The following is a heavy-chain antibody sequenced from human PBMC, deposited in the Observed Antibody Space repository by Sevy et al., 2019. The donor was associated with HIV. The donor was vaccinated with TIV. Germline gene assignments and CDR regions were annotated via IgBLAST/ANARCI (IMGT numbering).Heavy chain of an antibody. D-gene: IGHD3-10*01. Sequence: GGSLRLSCEVSGFNFRSYWMSWVRQAPGKGLEWVANIKHDGSEQYYLDSVKGRFTVSRDNGKNSPYLQMTSLRVDDAALYYCARERQEEDKSGAKFDYWGRGTLVTVSS. CDR3: ARERQEEDKSGAKFDY. J-gene: IGHJ4*02. CDR1: GFNFRSYW. CDR2: IKHDGSEQ. V-gene: IGHV3-7*01.